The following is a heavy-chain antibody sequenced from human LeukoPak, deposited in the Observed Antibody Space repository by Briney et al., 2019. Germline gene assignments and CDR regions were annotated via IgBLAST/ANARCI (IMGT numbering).Heavy chain of an antibody. D-gene: IGHD2-2*01. CDR2: IYPGDSDT. J-gene: IGHJ3*02. CDR3: ARVGYCSSTNCSDAFDI. Sequence: GESLKISCKGSGYTFTIYWIGWVRQMPGKGLEWMGIIYPGDSDTRYSPSFQDHVTISADKSITTAYLQWSSLKASDTAMYYCARVGYCSSTNCSDAFDIWGQGTMVTVSS. CDR1: GYTFTIYW. V-gene: IGHV5-51*01.